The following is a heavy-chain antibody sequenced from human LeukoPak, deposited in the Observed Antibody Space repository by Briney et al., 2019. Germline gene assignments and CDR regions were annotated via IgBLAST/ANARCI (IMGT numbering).Heavy chain of an antibody. Sequence: SVKVSCKASGGTFSSYAISWVRQAPGQGLEWMGGIIPIFGTANYAQKFQGRVTITADESTSTAYMELSSLRSEDTAVYYCARVAIYDSSGYYSVDYYYMDVWGKGITVTVSS. CDR1: GGTFSSYA. J-gene: IGHJ6*03. CDR3: ARVAIYDSSGYYSVDYYYMDV. CDR2: IIPIFGTA. D-gene: IGHD3-22*01. V-gene: IGHV1-69*13.